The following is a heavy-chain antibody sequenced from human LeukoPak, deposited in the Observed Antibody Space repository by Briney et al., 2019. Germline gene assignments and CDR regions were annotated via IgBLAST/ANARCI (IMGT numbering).Heavy chain of an antibody. CDR1: GGSISTYY. V-gene: IGHV4-59*01. D-gene: IGHD3-16*01. J-gene: IGHJ4*02. Sequence: PSETLSLTCTVSGGSISTYYWSWVRQPPGKGLEWIGYIYYTGTTNYNPSLKSRVTISLDTSKNQFSLKLSSVTAADTAVYYCARDRGGRPDYWGQGTLVTVSS. CDR3: ARDRGGRPDY. CDR2: IYYTGTT.